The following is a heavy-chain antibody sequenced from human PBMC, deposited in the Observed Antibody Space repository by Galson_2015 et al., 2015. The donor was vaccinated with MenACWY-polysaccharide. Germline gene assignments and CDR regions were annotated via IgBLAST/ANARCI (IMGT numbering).Heavy chain of an antibody. D-gene: IGHD3-10*01. CDR3: ARVFYGSGSLTTFDI. V-gene: IGHV1-3*01. Sequence: SYAMHWVRQAPGQRLEWMGWINAGNGNTKYSQKFQGRVTITRDTSASTAYMELSSLSSVTAADTAVYYCARVFYGSGSLTTFDIWGQGTMVTVSS. CDR1: SYA. CDR2: INAGNGNT. J-gene: IGHJ3*02.